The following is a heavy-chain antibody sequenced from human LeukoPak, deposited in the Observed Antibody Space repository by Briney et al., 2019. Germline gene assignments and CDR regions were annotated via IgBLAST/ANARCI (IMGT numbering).Heavy chain of an antibody. V-gene: IGHV3-30*12. J-gene: IGHJ4*02. D-gene: IGHD1-26*01. CDR3: ARTVGATPGGY. Sequence: GGSLRLSCAASGFTFSSYGIHWVRQAPGKGLEWVTFILYDGSDKYYADSVKGRFTISRDNAKNSLYLQMNSLRAEDTAVYYCARTVGATPGGYWGQGTLVTVSS. CDR2: ILYDGSDK. CDR1: GFTFSSYG.